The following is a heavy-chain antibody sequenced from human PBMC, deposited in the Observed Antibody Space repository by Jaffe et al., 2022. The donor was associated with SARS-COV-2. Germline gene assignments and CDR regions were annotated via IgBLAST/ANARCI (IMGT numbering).Heavy chain of an antibody. V-gene: IGHV4-39*01. Sequence: QLQLQESGPGLVKPSETLSLTCTVSGGSISSSSYYWGWIRQPPGKGLEWIGSIYYSGSTYYNPSLKSRVTISVDTSKNQFSLKLSSVTAADTAVYYCARHPNWGPFRWFDPWGQGTLVTVSS. D-gene: IGHD7-27*01. CDR2: IYYSGST. J-gene: IGHJ5*02. CDR3: ARHPNWGPFRWFDP. CDR1: GGSISSSSYY.